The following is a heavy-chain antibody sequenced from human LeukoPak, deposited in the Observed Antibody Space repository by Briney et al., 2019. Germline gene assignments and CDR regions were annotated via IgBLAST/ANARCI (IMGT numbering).Heavy chain of an antibody. V-gene: IGHV4-61*01. CDR3: ARSKDGFNADY. J-gene: IGHJ4*02. D-gene: IGHD5-24*01. CDR2: IYYSEST. CDR1: GGSISSSSYY. Sequence: SETLSLTCTVSGGSISSSSYYWNWIRQPPGKGLEWIGYIYYSESTNYNPSLKSRATISVDTSKNQFSLKVSSVTAADTAVYYCARSKDGFNADYWGQGILVTVSS.